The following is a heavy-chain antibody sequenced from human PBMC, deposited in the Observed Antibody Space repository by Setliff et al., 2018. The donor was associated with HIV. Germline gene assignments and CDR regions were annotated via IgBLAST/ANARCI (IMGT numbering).Heavy chain of an antibody. CDR1: GGSISSSNW. V-gene: IGHV4-4*02. CDR2: IYHGGSP. J-gene: IGHJ6*03. D-gene: IGHD6-19*01. Sequence: SETLSLTCAVSGGSISSSNWWSWVRQPPGKGLEWIGEIYHGGSPNYNPSLKSRVTISVDKSNNQVSLKLSSVTAADTAVYYCALRDSSGWYNYFMDVWGKGTTVTVSS. CDR3: ALRDSSGWYNYFMDV.